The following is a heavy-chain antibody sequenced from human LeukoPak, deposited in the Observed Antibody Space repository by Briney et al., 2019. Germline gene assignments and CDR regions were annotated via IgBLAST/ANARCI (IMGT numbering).Heavy chain of an antibody. CDR2: IYYSGST. V-gene: IGHV4-39*07. Sequence: SETLSLTCTVSGGSISSSNYYWGWIRQPPGKGLEWIGTIYYSGSTYYNPSLKSRVTISVDTSKNQFSLKLSSVTAADTAVYYCASTTLWRGAFDIWGQGTMVTVSS. D-gene: IGHD3-10*02. CDR3: ASTTLWRGAFDI. J-gene: IGHJ3*02. CDR1: GGSISSSNYY.